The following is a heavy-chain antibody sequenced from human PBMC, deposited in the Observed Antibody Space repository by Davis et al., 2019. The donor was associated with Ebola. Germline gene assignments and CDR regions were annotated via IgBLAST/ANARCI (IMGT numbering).Heavy chain of an antibody. CDR1: GFTFSSYW. CDR3: TTPGGQDSGYDVFDI. CDR2: IKPDGNEQ. J-gene: IGHJ3*02. Sequence: GESLKISCAASGFTFSSYWMSWVRQAPGKGLEWVANIKPDGNEQQYVDSVKGRFTVSRDNVKNSLYLQLNSLRSEDTALYYCTTPGGQDSGYDVFDIWGQGTMVTVSS. V-gene: IGHV3-7*03. D-gene: IGHD5-12*01.